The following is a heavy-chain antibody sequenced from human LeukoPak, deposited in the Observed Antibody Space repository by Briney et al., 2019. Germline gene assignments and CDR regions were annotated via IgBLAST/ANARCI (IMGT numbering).Heavy chain of an antibody. Sequence: PSETLSLTCTVSGGSISSSSYYWGWIRQPPGKGLEWIGSIYYSGSTYYNPSLKSRVTISVDTSKNQFSLKLSSVTAADTAVYYCASGGCGDFWCYYYYYGMDVWGQGTTVTVSS. CDR1: GGSISSSSYY. CDR3: ASGGCGDFWCYYYYYGMDV. D-gene: IGHD3-3*01. CDR2: IYYSGST. V-gene: IGHV4-39*07. J-gene: IGHJ6*02.